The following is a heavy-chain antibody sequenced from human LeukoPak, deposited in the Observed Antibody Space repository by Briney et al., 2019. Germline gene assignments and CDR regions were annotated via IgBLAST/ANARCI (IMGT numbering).Heavy chain of an antibody. CDR2: INHSGST. V-gene: IGHV4-34*01. Sequence: PSETLSLTCAVYGGSLSGYYWSWIRQPPGKGLEWIGEINHSGSTNYNPSLKSRVTISVDTSKNQFSLKLSSVTAADTAVYYCARTRAGVVDYWGQGTLVTVSS. CDR3: ARTRAGVVDY. J-gene: IGHJ4*02. CDR1: GGSLSGYY. D-gene: IGHD6-19*01.